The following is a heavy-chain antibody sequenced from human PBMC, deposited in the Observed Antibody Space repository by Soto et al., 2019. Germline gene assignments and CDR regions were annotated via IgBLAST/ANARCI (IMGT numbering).Heavy chain of an antibody. J-gene: IGHJ5*02. V-gene: IGHV1-3*01. Sequence: QVQLVQSGAELKKPGASVKISCETSGYRFSTSGIHWLRQAPGQSLEWMGWINAADGDTKYSQKFQGRVTLSRDTSASTAYMELSSLTSEDTSIYYCARYSQRVQIPSTGWFDPWGQGTVVTVSS. D-gene: IGHD2-2*01. CDR2: INAADGDT. CDR1: GYRFSTSG. CDR3: ARYSQRVQIPSTGWFDP.